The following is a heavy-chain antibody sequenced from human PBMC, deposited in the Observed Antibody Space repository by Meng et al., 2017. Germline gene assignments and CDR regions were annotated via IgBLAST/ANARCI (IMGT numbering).Heavy chain of an antibody. J-gene: IGHJ6*02. CDR1: GFTFSSYW. CDR3: ARDVSSGWQMTTYYYYGMDV. D-gene: IGHD6-19*01. V-gene: IGHV3-7*01. Sequence: GESLKISCAASGFTFSSYWMSWVRQAPGKGLEWVANIKQDGSEKYYVDSVKGRFSISRDNAKNSLSLQMNSLRAEDTAAYYCARDVSSGWQMTTYYYYGMDVWGQGTTVTGSS. CDR2: IKQDGSEK.